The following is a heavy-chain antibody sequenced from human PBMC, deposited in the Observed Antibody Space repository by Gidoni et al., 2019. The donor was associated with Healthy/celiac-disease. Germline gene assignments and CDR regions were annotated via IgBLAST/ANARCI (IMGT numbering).Heavy chain of an antibody. CDR1: GFTVSSNY. CDR2: LLSGGIT. J-gene: IGHJ4*02. CDR3: AASTDRGGIFDY. D-gene: IGHD3-10*01. Sequence: EVQLVESGGGLIQPGGYLRLSCTASGFTVSSNYMSWFRKAPGKGLEWVSVLLSGGITYYSDSVKGRFTISRDNSKNTLYLQMNSLRAVDTAVYYCAASTDRGGIFDYWGQGTLVTVSS. V-gene: IGHV3-53*01.